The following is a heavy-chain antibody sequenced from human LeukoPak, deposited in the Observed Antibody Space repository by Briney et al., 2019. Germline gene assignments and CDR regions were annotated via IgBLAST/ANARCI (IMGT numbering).Heavy chain of an antibody. CDR3: ARDPYSSSWYGYFDY. J-gene: IGHJ4*02. CDR2: ISYDGSNK. CDR1: GFTFSSYA. Sequence: GRSLRLSCAASGFTFSSYAMHWVRQAPGKGLEWVAVISYDGSNKYHTDSVKGRFTISRDNSKSTLSLQMNSLRAEDTAVYYCARDPYSSSWYGYFDYWGQGTLVTVSS. D-gene: IGHD6-13*01. V-gene: IGHV3-30-3*01.